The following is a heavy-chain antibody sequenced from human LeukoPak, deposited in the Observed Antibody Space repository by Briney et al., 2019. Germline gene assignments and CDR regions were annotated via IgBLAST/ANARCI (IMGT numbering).Heavy chain of an antibody. CDR2: ISGSGGST. CDR1: GFTFSSYA. J-gene: IGHJ4*02. V-gene: IGHV3-23*01. D-gene: IGHD2-2*01. Sequence: GGSLRLSCAASGFTFSSYAMSWVRQAPGKGLEWVSAISGSGGSTYYADSVKGRFTISRDNSTNTLYLQMNSLRAEDTAVYYCAKIELVVVPAATSGGDLDYWGQGTLVTVSS. CDR3: AKIELVVVPAATSGGDLDY.